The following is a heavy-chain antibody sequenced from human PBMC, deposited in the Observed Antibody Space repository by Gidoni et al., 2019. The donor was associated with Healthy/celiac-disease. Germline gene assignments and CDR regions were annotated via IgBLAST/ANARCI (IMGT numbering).Heavy chain of an antibody. CDR2: ISYDGSNK. V-gene: IGHV3-30*18. CDR3: AKDGYCSSTSCYDAFDI. CDR1: GFPFSSFG. D-gene: IGHD2-2*03. J-gene: IGHJ3*02. Sequence: QVQLVESGGGVVQPGRSLRLSCAASGFPFSSFGMHWVRQAPGKGLELVAVISYDGSNKYYADSVKGRFTISRDNSKNTLYLQMNSLRAEDTAVYYCAKDGYCSSTSCYDAFDIWGQGTMVTVSS.